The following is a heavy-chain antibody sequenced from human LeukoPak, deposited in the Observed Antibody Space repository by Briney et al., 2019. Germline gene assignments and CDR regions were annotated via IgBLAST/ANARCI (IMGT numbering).Heavy chain of an antibody. CDR2: INPNSGGT. CDR1: GYTFTGYY. Sequence: GASVKVSCKASGYTFTGYYMHWVRQAPRQGLEWMGWINPNSGGTNYAQKFQGRVTMTRDTSISTAYMELSRLRSDDTAVYYCAREATIGRRGESSWFDPWGQGTLVTVSS. D-gene: IGHD3-10*01. CDR3: AREATIGRRGESSWFDP. V-gene: IGHV1-2*02. J-gene: IGHJ5*02.